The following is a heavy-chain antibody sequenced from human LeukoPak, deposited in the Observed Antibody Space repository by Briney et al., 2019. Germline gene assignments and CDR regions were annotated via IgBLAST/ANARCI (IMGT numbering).Heavy chain of an antibody. CDR3: ARQYCGSSGCSPHFDF. CDR1: GVSISSYY. D-gene: IGHD2-2*01. Sequence: PSDTLSLTCTVSGVSISSYYWSWIRQPPGKGLEWIGYIYSSGYTNYNPSLKNRVTIPLDTSKNHFSLRQTPFTAADTAVCHCARQYCGSSGCSPHFDFGGRGTRVSVSS. CDR2: IYSSGYT. J-gene: IGHJ4*02. V-gene: IGHV4-59*08.